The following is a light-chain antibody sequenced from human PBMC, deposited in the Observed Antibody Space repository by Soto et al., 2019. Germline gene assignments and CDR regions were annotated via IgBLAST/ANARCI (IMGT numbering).Light chain of an antibody. CDR2: YAS. V-gene: IGKV3-15*01. Sequence: EVVLTQSPATLSLSPGQRATLSCRASHSVGTNLMWYQQKPGQPPRLLISYASARATDIPARFSGSGSGTEFTLTISSLQSEDSAVYYCQQYNNWPGTFGQGTKVDIK. J-gene: IGKJ1*01. CDR1: HSVGTN. CDR3: QQYNNWPGT.